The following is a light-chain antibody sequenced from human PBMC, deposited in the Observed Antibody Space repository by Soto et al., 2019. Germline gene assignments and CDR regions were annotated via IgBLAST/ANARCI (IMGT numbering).Light chain of an antibody. CDR1: QSVLYSSNNKNQ. V-gene: IGKV4-1*01. Sequence: DIVMTQSPDSLAVSLGERATINCKSSQSVLYSSNNKNQLAWYQQKPGQPPKLLIYWASTRESGVPDRFSGSGSGTDFTLTISSLQAEDVAVYYCQQFYSTPNTFGQGTKVDIK. CDR2: WAS. J-gene: IGKJ2*01. CDR3: QQFYSTPNT.